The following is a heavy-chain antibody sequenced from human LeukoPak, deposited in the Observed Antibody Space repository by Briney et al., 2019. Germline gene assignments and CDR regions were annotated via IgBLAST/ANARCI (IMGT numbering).Heavy chain of an antibody. D-gene: IGHD5-12*01. V-gene: IGHV3-64*01. CDR1: GFTFSTFT. CDR2: ITDNGGTR. Sequence: GGSLRLSCAASGFTFSTFTMHWVRQAPGKGLEYVSGITDNGGTRNYANSVKGRFTISRDNSKNTLYLQMGSLRPDDMAVYYCAIQISGYVYWGQGPLATVSS. CDR3: AIQISGYVY. J-gene: IGHJ4*02.